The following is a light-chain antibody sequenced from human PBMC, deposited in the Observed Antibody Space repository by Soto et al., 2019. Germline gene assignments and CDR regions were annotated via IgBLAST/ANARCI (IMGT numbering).Light chain of an antibody. Sequence: DVVMTQTPLSLSVAPGQPASISCKSSQSLLHITGETFLFWYLQKPGQSPQLLIYEVSTRVSGVPDRFSGSRSGTDFSLDISRVETDDVGTYYCMQSTQLPTTFGQGTRLGIE. CDR1: QSLLHITGETF. CDR2: EVS. J-gene: IGKJ5*01. V-gene: IGKV2D-29*02. CDR3: MQSTQLPTT.